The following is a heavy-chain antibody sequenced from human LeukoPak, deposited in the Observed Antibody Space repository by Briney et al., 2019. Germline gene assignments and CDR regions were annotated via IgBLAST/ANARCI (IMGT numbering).Heavy chain of an antibody. V-gene: IGHV4-61*02. CDR3: ARGDSSGFARPFDY. CDR1: GGSISSGGYS. J-gene: IGHJ4*02. D-gene: IGHD3-22*01. Sequence: PSQTLSLTCAVSGGSISSGGYSWSWIRQPAGKGLEWIGRIYSSGSTNYNPSLKSRVTMSVDTSKNQFSLKVRSVTAADTAMYYCARGDSSGFARPFDYWGQGTLVTVSS. CDR2: IYSSGST.